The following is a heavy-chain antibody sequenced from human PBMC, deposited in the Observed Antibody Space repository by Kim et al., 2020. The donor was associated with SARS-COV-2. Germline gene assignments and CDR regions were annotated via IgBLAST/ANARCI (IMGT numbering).Heavy chain of an antibody. D-gene: IGHD6-13*01. J-gene: IGHJ3*01. Sequence: GGSLRLSCAASGFTFSNHAIHWVRQAPGKGLEWVAVTSFDGSVKQYADSVEGRFTISRDNSKDSLYLQMNSLRPDDTAIYYCAREEQMAEFDAFDVWGQG. V-gene: IGHV3-30*04. CDR1: GFTFSNHA. CDR3: AREEQMAEFDAFDV. CDR2: TSFDGSVK.